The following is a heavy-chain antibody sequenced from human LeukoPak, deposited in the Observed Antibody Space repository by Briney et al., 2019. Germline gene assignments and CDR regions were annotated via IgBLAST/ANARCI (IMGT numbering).Heavy chain of an antibody. Sequence: GRSLRLSCAASGFTFSSYAMHWVRQAPGKGLEWVAAISYDGSNKYYADSVKGRFTISRDNSKNTLYLQMNSLRAEDTAVYYCARVDSLAVAGLAFDYWGQGTLVTVSS. V-gene: IGHV3-30-3*01. CDR2: ISYDGSNK. D-gene: IGHD6-19*01. CDR1: GFTFSSYA. J-gene: IGHJ4*02. CDR3: ARVDSLAVAGLAFDY.